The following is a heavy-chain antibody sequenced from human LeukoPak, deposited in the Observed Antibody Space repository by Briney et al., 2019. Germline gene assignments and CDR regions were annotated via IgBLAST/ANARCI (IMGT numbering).Heavy chain of an antibody. CDR3: ARLAAAGIDY. CDR2: IYTSGST. Sequence: PSETLSLTCTVSGGSISSYYWSWIRQPAGKGLEWIGRIYTSGSTNYNPSLTSRVTMSVDTTKNPFSLKLSSVTAADTAVYYCARLAAAGIDYWGQGTLVTVSS. J-gene: IGHJ4*02. D-gene: IGHD6-13*01. CDR1: GGSISSYY. V-gene: IGHV4-4*07.